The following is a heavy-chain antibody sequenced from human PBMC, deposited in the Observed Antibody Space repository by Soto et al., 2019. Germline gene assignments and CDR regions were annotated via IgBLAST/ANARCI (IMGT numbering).Heavy chain of an antibody. J-gene: IGHJ4*02. V-gene: IGHV3-23*01. Sequence: EVQLLESGGGLVQPGGSLRLSCAASGFSFNNYAMNWGRQAPGQGLEWVSTISDSGSTYYADSVKGRFTISRDNSKNTLYLQMKSLRAEDTAVYFCAKDVGGHYCTPTSCLYFFHSWGRGTLVTVSS. CDR2: ISDSGST. CDR1: GFSFNNYA. D-gene: IGHD2-2*01. CDR3: AKDVGGHYCTPTSCLYFFHS.